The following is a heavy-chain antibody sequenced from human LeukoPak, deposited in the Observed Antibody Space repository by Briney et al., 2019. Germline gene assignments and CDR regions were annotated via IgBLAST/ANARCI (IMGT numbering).Heavy chain of an antibody. Sequence: PGGSLRLSCAASGFTFDDYGMSWVRQAPGKGLEWVSGINWNGGSTGYADSVKGRFTISRDNAKNSLYLQMNSLRAEDTALYYCARDQYYGSGSYFFDIWGQGTMVTVSS. V-gene: IGHV3-20*04. CDR3: ARDQYYGSGSYFFDI. D-gene: IGHD3-10*01. J-gene: IGHJ3*02. CDR1: GFTFDDYG. CDR2: INWNGGST.